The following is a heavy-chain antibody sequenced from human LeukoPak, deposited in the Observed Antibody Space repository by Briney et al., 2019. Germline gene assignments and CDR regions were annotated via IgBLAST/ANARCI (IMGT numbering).Heavy chain of an antibody. J-gene: IGHJ6*04. CDR2: IYYSGST. D-gene: IGHD3-10*01. Sequence: PSETLSLTCTVSGGSISSYYWSWIRQPPGKGLEWIGYIYYSGSTNYNPSLKGRVTISVDTSKNQFSLKLSSVTAADTAVYYCASDGLYGSGRNGMDVWGKGTTVTVSS. CDR3: ASDGLYGSGRNGMDV. CDR1: GGSISSYY. V-gene: IGHV4-59*01.